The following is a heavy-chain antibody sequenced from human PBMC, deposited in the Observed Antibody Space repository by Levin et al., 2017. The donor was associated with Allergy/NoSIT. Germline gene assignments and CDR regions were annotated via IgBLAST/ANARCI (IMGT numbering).Heavy chain of an antibody. D-gene: IGHD5-18*01. Sequence: PSETLSLTCSVSGGSISSSSYFWGWIRQPPGKGLERIGSISYSGSTYYNPSLKSRVTISVDTSKNQFSLKLSSVTAADTAVYYCARHVEEYGYPRYVDTWGHGALATVSS. V-gene: IGHV4-39*01. J-gene: IGHJ4*03. CDR3: ARHVEEYGYPRYVDT. CDR2: ISYSGST. CDR1: GGSISSSSYF.